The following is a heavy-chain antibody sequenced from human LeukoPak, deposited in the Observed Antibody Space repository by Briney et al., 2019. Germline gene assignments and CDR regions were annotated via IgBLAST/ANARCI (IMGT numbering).Heavy chain of an antibody. CDR1: GFTFDDYA. CDR2: ISWNSGSI. V-gene: IGHV3-9*03. J-gene: IGHJ6*02. CDR3: AKDRDSYGFNGMDV. Sequence: GGSLRLSCAVSGFTFDDYAMHWVRQAPGKGLEWVSGISWNSGSIGYADSVKGRFTISRDNAQNSVHLQMDSLRAEDMALYYCAKDRDSYGFNGMDVWGQGTTVSVSS. D-gene: IGHD5-18*01.